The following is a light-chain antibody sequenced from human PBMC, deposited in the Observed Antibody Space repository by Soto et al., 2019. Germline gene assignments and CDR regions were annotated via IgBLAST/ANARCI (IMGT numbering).Light chain of an antibody. CDR3: QQYKSYPTT. V-gene: IGKV1-5*03. Sequence: DIPMTQSPATLSASVGDRVTITCRASQSISSWLAWYQQKPGKAPKLLIYKASSLESGVPSRFSGSGSGTECTLTSSSLQPDDFATDYCQQYKSYPTTFGQGTRLEIK. J-gene: IGKJ5*01. CDR2: KAS. CDR1: QSISSW.